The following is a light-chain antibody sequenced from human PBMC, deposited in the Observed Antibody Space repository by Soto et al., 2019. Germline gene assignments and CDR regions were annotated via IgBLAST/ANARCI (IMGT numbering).Light chain of an antibody. CDR2: DAF. J-gene: IGKJ1*01. CDR3: QQSSGWPRT. Sequence: EVVLTQSPATLSLSPGERATLSCRASQTISSSLAWYQQKPGQAPRLLIYDAFKRAAGIPARFTGSGSGTDFTLTINSLEREDFAVYYCQQSSGWPRTLAQGTKV. CDR1: QTISSS. V-gene: IGKV3-11*01.